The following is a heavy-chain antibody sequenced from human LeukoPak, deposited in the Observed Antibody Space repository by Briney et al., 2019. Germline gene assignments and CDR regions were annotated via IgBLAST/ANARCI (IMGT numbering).Heavy chain of an antibody. Sequence: SQTLSPTCAISGDSVSSNSAAWNWIRQSPSRNLEWLGRTYYRSKWYNDYAVSVTSRITINPDTSKNQFSLQLNSVTPEDTAVYYCARQYSSGWSYYYGLDVWGKGTTVTVSS. CDR2: TYYRSKWYN. J-gene: IGHJ6*04. D-gene: IGHD6-13*01. V-gene: IGHV6-1*01. CDR3: ARQYSSGWSYYYGLDV. CDR1: GDSVSSNSAA.